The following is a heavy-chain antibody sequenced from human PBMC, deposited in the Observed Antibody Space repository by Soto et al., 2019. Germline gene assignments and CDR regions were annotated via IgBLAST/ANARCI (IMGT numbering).Heavy chain of an antibody. CDR2: INHSGST. J-gene: IGHJ6*03. CDR1: GGSFSAYS. D-gene: IGHD3-3*01. V-gene: IGHV4-34*01. Sequence: ETLSLTWAVSGGSFSAYSWTWIRQPPGKGLEWIGEINHSGSTNYNPSLKSRVTISVDTSKNQFSLKLRSVTAADTAVYYCARIPDYDFWSGYPKIGYYYYYMDVWGKGTTVTVSS. CDR3: ARIPDYDFWSGYPKIGYYYYYMDV.